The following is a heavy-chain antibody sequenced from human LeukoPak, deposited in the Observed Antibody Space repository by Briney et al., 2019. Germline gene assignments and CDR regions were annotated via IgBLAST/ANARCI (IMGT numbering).Heavy chain of an antibody. D-gene: IGHD3-10*01. J-gene: IGHJ4*02. CDR3: ARDHWVRGVDYYFDY. CDR2: IYYSGGT. V-gene: IGHV4-59*01. Sequence: SETLSLTCTVSGGSISSYYWSWIRQPPGKGLEWIGYIYYSGGTNYNPSLKSRVTISVDTSKNQFSLKLSSVTAADTAVYYCARDHWVRGVDYYFDYWGQGTLVTVSS. CDR1: GGSISSYY.